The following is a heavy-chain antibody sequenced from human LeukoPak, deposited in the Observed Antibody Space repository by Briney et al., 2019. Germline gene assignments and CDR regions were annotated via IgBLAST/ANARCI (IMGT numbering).Heavy chain of an antibody. CDR1: GGSISSYY. CDR3: ARGPPGGQFDP. D-gene: IGHD3-10*01. CDR2: IYYSGST. V-gene: IGHV4-59*01. Sequence: SETLSLTCTVSGGSISSYYWTWIRQPPGKGLEWIGYIYYSGSTNYNPSLKSRVTISVDTSNNQFSLKLSSVTAADTAVYYCARGPPGGQFDPWGQGTLVTVSS. J-gene: IGHJ5*02.